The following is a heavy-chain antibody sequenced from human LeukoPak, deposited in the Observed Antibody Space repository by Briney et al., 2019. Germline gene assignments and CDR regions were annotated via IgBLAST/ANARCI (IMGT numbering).Heavy chain of an antibody. D-gene: IGHD4-17*01. J-gene: IGHJ4*02. CDR3: ARGGDYHPYDY. CDR1: GGSISSYY. V-gene: IGHV4-4*07. Sequence: PSETLSLTCSVSGGSISSYYWTWIRQPAGKGREWIGRIYTSGSTNYNPSLKSRVTMSLDTSKNQFSLKLSSVTAADTAVYYCARGGDYHPYDYWGQGTLVTVSS. CDR2: IYTSGST.